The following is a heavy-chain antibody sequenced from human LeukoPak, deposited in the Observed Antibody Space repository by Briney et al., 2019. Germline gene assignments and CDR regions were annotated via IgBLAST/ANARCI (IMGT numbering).Heavy chain of an antibody. CDR1: GGSISSSNW. D-gene: IGHD4-17*01. CDR2: IYHSGST. J-gene: IGHJ4*02. Sequence: PSGTLSLTCAVSGGSISSSNWWSWVRQPPGKGLEWIGEIYHSGSTNYNPSLKSRVTISVDKSKNQFSLKLSSVTAADTAVYYCARLPERGDYPFDYWGQGTLVTVSS. V-gene: IGHV4-4*02. CDR3: ARLPERGDYPFDY.